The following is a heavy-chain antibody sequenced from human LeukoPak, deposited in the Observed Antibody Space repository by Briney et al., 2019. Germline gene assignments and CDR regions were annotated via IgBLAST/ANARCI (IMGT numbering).Heavy chain of an antibody. D-gene: IGHD3-9*01. CDR3: AREGAGYYLDY. V-gene: IGHV3-48*01. CDR1: GFTFSSYS. Sequence: HTGGSLRLSCAASGFTFSSYSMNWVRQAPGKGLEWVSYISSSSSTIYYADSVKGRFTISRDNAKNSLYLQMNSLRAEDTAVYYCAREGAGYYLDYWGQGTLVTVPS. CDR2: ISSSSSTI. J-gene: IGHJ4*02.